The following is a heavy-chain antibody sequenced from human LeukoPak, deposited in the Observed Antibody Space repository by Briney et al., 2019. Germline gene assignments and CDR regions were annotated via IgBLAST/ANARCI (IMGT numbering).Heavy chain of an antibody. D-gene: IGHD6-13*01. J-gene: IGHJ5*02. CDR2: ISSSSSYT. V-gene: IGHV3-11*06. CDR1: GFTFSDYY. Sequence: GGSLRLSCAASGFTFSDYYMSWVRQAPGKGLEWVSYISSSSSYTNYADSVKGRFTISRDNAKNSLYLQMNSLRAEDMAVYYCARVAAAGGLNWFDPWGQGTLVTVSS. CDR3: ARVAAAGGLNWFDP.